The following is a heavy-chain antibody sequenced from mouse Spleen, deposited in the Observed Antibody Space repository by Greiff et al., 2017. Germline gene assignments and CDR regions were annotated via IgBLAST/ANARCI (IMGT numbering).Heavy chain of an antibody. CDR2: INPSNGGT. J-gene: IGHJ2*01. V-gene: IGHV1S81*02. CDR1: GYTFTSYY. CDR3: TVTGYYFDY. Sequence: QVQLQQSGAELVKPGASVKLSCKASGYTFTSYYMYWVKQRPGQGLEWIGEINPSNGGTNFNEKFKSKATLTVDKSSSTAYMQLSSLTSEDSAVYYCTVTGYYFDYWGQGTTLTVSS. D-gene: IGHD4-1*01.